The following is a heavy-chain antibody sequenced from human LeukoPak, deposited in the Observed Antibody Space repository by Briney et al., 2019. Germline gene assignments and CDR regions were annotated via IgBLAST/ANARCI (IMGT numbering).Heavy chain of an antibody. V-gene: IGHV3-64*01. CDR2: ITPNGGTT. D-gene: IGHD5-18*01. Sequence: GGSLRLSYAASGFSFSSYGLHWVRQAPGKGLEYVSAITPNGGTTYYANSVKGRFTISRDNSKNMLYLQMGSLTTEDMAVYYCARVTYGYDYWGQGTLVTVSS. CDR3: ARVTYGYDY. J-gene: IGHJ4*02. CDR1: GFSFSSYG.